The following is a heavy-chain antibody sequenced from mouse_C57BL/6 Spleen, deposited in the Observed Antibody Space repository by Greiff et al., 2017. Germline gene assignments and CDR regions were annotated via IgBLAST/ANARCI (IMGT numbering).Heavy chain of an antibody. J-gene: IGHJ2*01. V-gene: IGHV1-69*01. CDR3: ARGGGFDY. Sequence: VKQSCKASGYTFTSYWMHWVKQRPGQGLEWIGETDPSDSYTNYNQKFKGKSTLTVDKSSSTAYMQLSSLTSEDSAVYYCARGGGFDYWGQGTTLTVSS. CDR1: GYTFTSYW. CDR2: TDPSDSYT.